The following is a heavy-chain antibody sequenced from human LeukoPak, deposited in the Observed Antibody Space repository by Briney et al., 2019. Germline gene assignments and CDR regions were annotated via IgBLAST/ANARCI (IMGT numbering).Heavy chain of an antibody. CDR3: ARSITMVRGATFDY. CDR1: GFTFDDYA. D-gene: IGHD3-10*01. CDR2: ISWKSGSI. Sequence: GTSLRLSCAASGFTFDDYAMHWVRQVPGKGLEWVSGISWKSGSIGYADSVKGRFTISRDNAKNSLYLQMNSLRAEDTALYYCARSITMVRGATFDYWGQGTLVTVSS. V-gene: IGHV3-9*01. J-gene: IGHJ4*02.